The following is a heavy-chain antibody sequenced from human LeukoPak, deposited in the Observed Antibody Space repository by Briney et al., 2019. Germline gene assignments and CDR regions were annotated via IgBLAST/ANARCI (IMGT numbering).Heavy chain of an antibody. D-gene: IGHD1-26*01. CDR1: GFTLSNHT. J-gene: IGHJ6*03. V-gene: IGHV3-21*01. CDR3: ARDPYSGNLGPTYYYYMDV. Sequence: GGSLRLSCAASGFTLSNHTMHWVRQAPGKGLEWVSAITTSSAYIYYADSVRGRFTISRDNAKNSLYLQMNSLRDDDTAVYYCARDPYSGNLGPTYYYYMDVWGKGTTVTVSS. CDR2: ITTSSAYI.